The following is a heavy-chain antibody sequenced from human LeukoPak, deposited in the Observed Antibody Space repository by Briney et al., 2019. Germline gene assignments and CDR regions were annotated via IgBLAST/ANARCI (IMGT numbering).Heavy chain of an antibody. CDR1: GYTFTSYG. D-gene: IGHD6-6*01. V-gene: IGHV1-18*01. CDR3: ATHSTRIAVRPSDYYYYMDV. Sequence: ASVKVSCKASGYTFTSYGISWVRQAPGQGLEWMGWISGYNGNTNYAQKLQGRVTMTTDTSTSTAYMELRSLRSDDTAVYYCATHSTRIAVRPSDYYYYMDVWGKGTTVTVSS. J-gene: IGHJ6*03. CDR2: ISGYNGNT.